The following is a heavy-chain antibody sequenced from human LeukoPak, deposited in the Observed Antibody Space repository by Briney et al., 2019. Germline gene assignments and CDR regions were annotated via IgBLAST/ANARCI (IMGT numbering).Heavy chain of an antibody. Sequence: GGSLRLSCAASGFTFSSYAMTWVRQAPGKGLEWVSTVSGSGDSTYYADSVKGRFTISRDNSKNTLYLQMNSLRAEDTAVYYFAKDRDYYYDSSVDFDIWGQGTMVTVSS. CDR1: GFTFSSYA. CDR2: VSGSGDST. CDR3: AKDRDYYYDSSVDFDI. D-gene: IGHD3-22*01. V-gene: IGHV3-23*01. J-gene: IGHJ3*02.